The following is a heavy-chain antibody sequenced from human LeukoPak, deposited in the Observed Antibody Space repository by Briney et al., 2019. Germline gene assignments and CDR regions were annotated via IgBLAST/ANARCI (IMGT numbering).Heavy chain of an antibody. CDR2: LKSDGSST. CDR3: ARTTMETQYFDR. V-gene: IGHV3-74*03. Sequence: GGSLRLSCAASGFKLSSYYMDWVRQGPGKGLVWVSRLKSDGSSTKYADSVQGRFTISRDDAKNTLYLQMTSARVEDAAVYYCARTTMETQYFDRWGQGTLVTVSS. CDR1: GFKLSSYY. D-gene: IGHD1-1*01. J-gene: IGHJ4*02.